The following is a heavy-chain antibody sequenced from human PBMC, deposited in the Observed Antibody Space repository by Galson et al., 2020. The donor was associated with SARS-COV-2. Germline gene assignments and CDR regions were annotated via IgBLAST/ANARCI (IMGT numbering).Heavy chain of an antibody. D-gene: IGHD3-10*01. J-gene: IGHJ5*02. CDR1: GYTLTELS. CDR3: ATGPFEFGDPLSWFDP. Sequence: ASVNVSCKVSGYTLTELSMHWVRQAPGKGLEWMGGFDPEDGETIYAQKFQGRVTMTEDTSTDTAYMELSSLRSEDTAVYYCATGPFEFGDPLSWFDPWGQGTLVTVSS. V-gene: IGHV1-24*01. CDR2: FDPEDGET.